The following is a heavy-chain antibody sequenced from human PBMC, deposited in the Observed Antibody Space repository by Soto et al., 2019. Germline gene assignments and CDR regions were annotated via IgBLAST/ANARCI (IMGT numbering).Heavy chain of an antibody. CDR1: GYTLTSYA. D-gene: IGHD2-21*02. V-gene: IGHV1-3*01. Sequence: ASVKVSCKASGYTLTSYAMHWVRQAPGQRLEWMGWINAGNGNTKYSQKFQGRVTITRDTSASTAYMELSSLRSADTAVYYCARGGHIAVVTDSFDSWGQGTLVTVSS. CDR3: ARGGHIAVVTDSFDS. J-gene: IGHJ4*02. CDR2: INAGNGNT.